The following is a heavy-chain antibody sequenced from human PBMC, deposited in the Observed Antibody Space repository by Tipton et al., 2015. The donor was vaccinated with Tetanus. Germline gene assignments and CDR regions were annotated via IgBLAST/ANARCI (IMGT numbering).Heavy chain of an antibody. CDR1: GVSIRTSDW. D-gene: IGHD2-2*01. CDR2: IFHDGTT. Sequence: TLSLTCAVSGVSIRTSDWWSWVRQPPGKGLEWIGEIFHDGTTNYNPSLKSRVTISVDKSKSQFSLKWTSVTAADTAVYYCASHLGSCTSTSCQPFAYWGQGTLVTVSS. J-gene: IGHJ4*02. V-gene: IGHV4-4*02. CDR3: ASHLGSCTSTSCQPFAY.